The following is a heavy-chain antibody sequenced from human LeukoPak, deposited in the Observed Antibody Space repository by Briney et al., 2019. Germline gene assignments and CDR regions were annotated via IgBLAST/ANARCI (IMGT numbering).Heavy chain of an antibody. CDR2: INPNSGGT. J-gene: IGHJ4*02. V-gene: IGHV1-2*02. CDR3: ARDKIFGVVNIFDY. Sequence: ASVKVSRKASGYTFTGYYMHWVRQAPGQGLEWMGWINPNSGGTNYAQKFQGRVTMTRDTSISTAYMELSRLRSDDTAVYYCARDKIFGVVNIFDYWGQGTLVTVSS. CDR1: GYTFTGYY. D-gene: IGHD3-3*01.